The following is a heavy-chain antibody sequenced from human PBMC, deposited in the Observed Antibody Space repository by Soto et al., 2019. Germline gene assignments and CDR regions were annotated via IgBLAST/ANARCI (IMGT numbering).Heavy chain of an antibody. CDR1: GFTFSDHG. CDR2: IWYDGSKK. Sequence: QVQLVESGGGVVQPGTSLRLSCAASGFTFSDHGMHWVRQAPGKGLEWMAVIWYDGSKKYYGDSVKGRFTISRDNSKNTLFLQMNSLRVEDTAVYYCARGRGGDYGGNSGYYDYWGQGTLVTVSS. D-gene: IGHD4-17*01. CDR3: ARGRGGDYGGNSGYYDY. V-gene: IGHV3-33*01. J-gene: IGHJ4*02.